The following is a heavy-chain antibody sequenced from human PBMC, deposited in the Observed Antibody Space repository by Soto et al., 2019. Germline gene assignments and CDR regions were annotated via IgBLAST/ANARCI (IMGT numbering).Heavy chain of an antibody. Sequence: SETLSLTCTVSGGSINTFYWSWVRQPAGKGLEWIGRIFSSGSTSFNPSLESRVAMSVDTSKNHFSLNLSSVTAADMVVYYCAREGSYSAYNFAHGIQLWSFDFWGQGALVTVSS. V-gene: IGHV4-4*07. CDR3: AREGSYSAYNFAHGIQLWSFDF. J-gene: IGHJ4*02. CDR2: IFSSGST. CDR1: GGSINTFY. D-gene: IGHD5-12*01.